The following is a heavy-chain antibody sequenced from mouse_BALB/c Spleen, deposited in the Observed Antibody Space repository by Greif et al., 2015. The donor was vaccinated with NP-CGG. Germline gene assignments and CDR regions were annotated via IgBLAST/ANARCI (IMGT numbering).Heavy chain of an antibody. CDR2: IWAGGST. CDR1: GFSLTSYG. Sequence: VKLVESGPGLVAPSQSLSITCTVSGFSLTSYGVHWVRQPPGKGLEWLGVIWAGGSTNYNSALMSRLSISKDNSKSQVFLKMNSLQTDDTAMYYCARDRAFYAMDYWSQGTSVTVSS. CDR3: ARDRAFYAMDY. V-gene: IGHV2-9*02. D-gene: IGHD3-1*01. J-gene: IGHJ4*01.